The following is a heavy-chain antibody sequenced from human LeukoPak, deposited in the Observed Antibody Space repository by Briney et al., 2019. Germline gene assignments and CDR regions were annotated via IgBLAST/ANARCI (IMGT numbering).Heavy chain of an antibody. V-gene: IGHV3-23*01. J-gene: IGHJ6*03. CDR1: GFTLSSYA. CDR2: ISGSGGST. D-gene: IGHD3/OR15-3a*01. Sequence: GGSLRLSCAASGFTLSSYAMSWVRQAPGKGLEWVSAISGSGGSTYYADSVKGRFTISRDNSKNTLYLQMNSLRAEDTAVYYCAKDPKWTSSYMDVWGKGTTVTVSS. CDR3: AKDPKWTSSYMDV.